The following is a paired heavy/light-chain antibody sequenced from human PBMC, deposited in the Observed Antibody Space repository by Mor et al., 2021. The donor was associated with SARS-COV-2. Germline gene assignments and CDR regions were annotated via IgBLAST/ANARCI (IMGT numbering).Heavy chain of an antibody. CDR1: GFTFSTYA. CDR3: AKGGYSYGYFDF. Sequence: EVQLLESGGGLVQPGGSLRLSCAASGFTFSTYAMTWVRQAPGKGLEWVSAINTNIRSAYYADSVKGRFTISRDDSTNTLYLQMDSLRAEDTAVYYCAKGGYSYGYFDFWGQGTLVTVSS. J-gene: IGHJ4*02. CDR2: INTNIRSA. V-gene: IGHV3-23*01. D-gene: IGHD5-18*01.
Light chain of an antibody. J-gene: IGKJ3*01. CDR2: DAF. V-gene: IGKV3-11*01. Sequence: EIVLTQSPATLSLSPGERATLSCRASQSVSSFLAWYQHKPDQAPRLLIYDAFNRATGIPARFSGSGSGTDFTLTISSLEPEDVAVYYCQQRSSWPLSFGPGTKVDIK. CDR3: QQRSSWPLS. CDR1: QSVSSF.